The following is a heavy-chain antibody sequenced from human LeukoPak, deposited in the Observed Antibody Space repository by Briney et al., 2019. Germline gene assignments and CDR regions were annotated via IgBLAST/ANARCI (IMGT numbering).Heavy chain of an antibody. CDR3: ARDRAGLASIVVVPASGYYYYGMDV. V-gene: IGHV3-48*01. J-gene: IGHJ6*02. D-gene: IGHD2-2*01. CDR1: GFTFSSYS. CDR2: ISSSSSTI. Sequence: GGSLRLSCAASGFTFSSYSMNWVRQAPGKGLEWVSYISSSSSTIHYADSVKGRFTISRDNAKNSLYLQMNSLRAEDTAVYYCARDRAGLASIVVVPASGYYYYGMDVWGQGTTVTVSS.